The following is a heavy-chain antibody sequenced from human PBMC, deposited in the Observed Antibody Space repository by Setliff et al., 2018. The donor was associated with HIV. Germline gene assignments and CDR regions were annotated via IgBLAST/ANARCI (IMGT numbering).Heavy chain of an antibody. D-gene: IGHD3-10*01. J-gene: IGHJ4*02. CDR3: ARLRLYNSALDY. Sequence: GGSLRLSCAASGFTVSTYYMSWVRQAPGKGLEWVSTIYSDGSTYHADSVDGRFTLSRDNSENALYLQIDSLRPEDTAVYYCARLRLYNSALDYWGQGTLVTVSS. CDR2: IYSDGST. CDR1: GFTVSTYY. V-gene: IGHV3-66*02.